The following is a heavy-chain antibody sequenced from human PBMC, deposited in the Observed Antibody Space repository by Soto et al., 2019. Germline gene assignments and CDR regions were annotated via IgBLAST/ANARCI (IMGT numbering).Heavy chain of an antibody. D-gene: IGHD5-12*01. CDR1: GFIFSSYW. V-gene: IGHV3-74*01. Sequence: ELSLRLSWAASGFIFSSYWMHWVRQAPGKGPVWVARINGDGRNTRYTDSVKGRCTISRDNAKNALYLQMDSLRAEGTAVYYCTSVFMARARADNCVYPWGQGT. CDR3: TSVFMARARADNCVYP. J-gene: IGHJ5*02. CDR2: INGDGRNT.